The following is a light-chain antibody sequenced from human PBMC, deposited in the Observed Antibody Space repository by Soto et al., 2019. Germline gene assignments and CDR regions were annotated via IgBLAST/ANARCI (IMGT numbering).Light chain of an antibody. CDR2: DAS. CDR3: QQRSAWPLT. Sequence: EVVLTQSPATLSLSPGDRATLSCRASQTISTYLAWYQQKSGQAPRLLISDASNRATGVPARFSGSGSGTDFTLTINNLEAEDFAVYYCQQRSAWPLTFGGGTKVEIK. CDR1: QTISTY. V-gene: IGKV3-11*01. J-gene: IGKJ4*01.